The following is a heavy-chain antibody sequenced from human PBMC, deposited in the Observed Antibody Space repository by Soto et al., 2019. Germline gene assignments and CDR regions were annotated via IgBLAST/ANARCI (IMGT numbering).Heavy chain of an antibody. CDR2: IYYSGST. D-gene: IGHD4-17*01. Sequence: LVTLCLTNTVSGGSIRSRSYYWSFIRKPPGKGLEWIGYIYYSGSTNYNPSLKSRVTISVDTSKNQFSLKLSSVTAADTAVYYCARVSTVTTYPHFDYWGQGTLVTVSS. J-gene: IGHJ4*02. CDR3: ARVSTVTTYPHFDY. V-gene: IGHV4-61*01. CDR1: GGSIRSRSYY.